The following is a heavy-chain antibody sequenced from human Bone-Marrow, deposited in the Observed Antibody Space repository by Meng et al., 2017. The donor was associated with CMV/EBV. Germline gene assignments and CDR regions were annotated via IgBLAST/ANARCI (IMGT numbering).Heavy chain of an antibody. J-gene: IGHJ5*02. CDR2: IKQDGSEK. CDR1: GFTVSSNY. Sequence: GGSLRLSCAASGFTVSSNYMSWVRQAPGKGLEWVANIKQDGSEKYYVDSVKGRFTISRDNAKNSLYLQMNSLRAEDTAVYYCARDHARSSLFDPWGQGTLVTVSS. V-gene: IGHV3-7*03. CDR3: ARDHARSSLFDP. D-gene: IGHD6-6*01.